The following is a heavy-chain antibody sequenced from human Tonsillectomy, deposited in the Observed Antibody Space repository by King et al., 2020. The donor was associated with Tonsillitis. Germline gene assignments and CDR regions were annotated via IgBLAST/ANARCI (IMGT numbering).Heavy chain of an antibody. CDR3: AGALDSSGWAHYYGMDV. CDR1: GDSVSSSSYY. CDR2: VYYSGSI. V-gene: IGHV4-39*07. D-gene: IGHD6-19*01. J-gene: IGHJ6*02. Sequence: QLQESGPGLVKPSETLSLTCTVSGDSVSSSSYYWTWIRQPPEKGLEWIGSVYYSGSIYYNPSLTSRVTISVDMSKNQMYLKMSSVTAADTAVYYCAGALDSSGWAHYYGMDVWGQGTTVTVSS.